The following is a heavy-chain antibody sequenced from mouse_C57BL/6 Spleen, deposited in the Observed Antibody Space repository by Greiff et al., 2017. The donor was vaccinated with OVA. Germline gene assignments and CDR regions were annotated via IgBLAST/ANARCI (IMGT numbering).Heavy chain of an antibody. D-gene: IGHD2-5*01. CDR2: IYPGDGDT. CDR3: ASGYSNYGFAMDY. CDR1: GYAFSSSW. Sequence: VQLQQSGPELVKPGASVKISCKASGYAFSSSWMNWVKQRPGKGLEWIGRIYPGDGDTNYNGKFKGKATLTADKSSSTAYMQLSSLTSEDSAVYFCASGYSNYGFAMDYWGQGTSVTVSS. V-gene: IGHV1-82*01. J-gene: IGHJ4*01.